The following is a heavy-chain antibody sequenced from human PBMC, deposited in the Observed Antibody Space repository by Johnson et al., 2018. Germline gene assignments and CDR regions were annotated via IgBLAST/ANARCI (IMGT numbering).Heavy chain of an antibody. V-gene: IGHV3-7*01. CDR1: GFTFTSSW. J-gene: IGHJ3*01. D-gene: IGHD2/OR15-2a*01. CDR2: INQDGSET. CDR3: ARGNSLAS. Sequence: VQLVESGGGLVQXGGSLRLXCAVSGFTFTSSWMSWVRQAPGKGLAWVANINQDGSETHDVDSVRGRFAISRDNAKNALYLQMNSLRVEDTAVYYCARGNSLASWAQGTKVTVSS.